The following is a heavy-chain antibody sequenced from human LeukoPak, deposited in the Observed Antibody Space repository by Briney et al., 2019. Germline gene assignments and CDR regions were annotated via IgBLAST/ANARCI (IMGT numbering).Heavy chain of an antibody. Sequence: QPGGSLRLSCAASGFTLSSYAMHWVRQAPGKGLEWVAVISYDGSNKYYADSVKGRFTISRDNAKNSLYLQMNSLRAEDTAVYYCIVLAVAGTFGFDYWGQGSLVTVSS. J-gene: IGHJ4*02. D-gene: IGHD6-19*01. CDR3: IVLAVAGTFGFDY. CDR1: GFTLSSYA. V-gene: IGHV3-30*04. CDR2: ISYDGSNK.